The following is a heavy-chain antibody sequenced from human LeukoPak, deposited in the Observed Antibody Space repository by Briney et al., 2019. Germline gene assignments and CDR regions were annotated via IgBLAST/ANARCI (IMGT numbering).Heavy chain of an antibody. Sequence: APVKVSCKASGYTFTGYYMHWVRQAPGQGLEWMGWINPNSGGTNYAQKFQGRVTMTRDTSISTAYMELSRLRSDDTAVYYCARPKPNSSSWLYFDYWGQGTLVTVSS. D-gene: IGHD6-13*01. J-gene: IGHJ4*02. V-gene: IGHV1-2*02. CDR1: GYTFTGYY. CDR3: ARPKPNSSSWLYFDY. CDR2: INPNSGGT.